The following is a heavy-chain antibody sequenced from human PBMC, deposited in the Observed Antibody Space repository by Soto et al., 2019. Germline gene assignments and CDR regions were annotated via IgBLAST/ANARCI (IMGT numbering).Heavy chain of an antibody. CDR3: ASAVRGNYYYGMDV. CDR2: IYYSGST. CDR1: GGSISSGGYY. Sequence: SETLSLTCTVSGGSISSGGYYWSWIRQHPGKGLEWIGYIYYSGSTYYNPSLKSRVTISVDTSKNQFSLKLSAVTAADTAVYYCASAVRGNYYYGMDVWGQGTTVTVSS. J-gene: IGHJ6*02. V-gene: IGHV4-31*03. D-gene: IGHD3-10*02.